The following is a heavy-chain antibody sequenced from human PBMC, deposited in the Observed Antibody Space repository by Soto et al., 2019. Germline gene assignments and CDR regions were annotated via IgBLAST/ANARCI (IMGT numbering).Heavy chain of an antibody. V-gene: IGHV4-59*02. CDR3: ARSGHTFGGVV. CDR2: IHSSGTT. D-gene: IGHD3-16*01. CDR1: CGSVSGYF. J-gene: IGHJ4*02. Sequence: SETLSLTCTVSCGSVSGYFGSWIRQPPGKGLEYIGFIHSSGTTNYNTSLKSRVTVSVDTSKNQISLKLKSLTTADTAIYYCARSGHTFGGVVWGQGIPVTVSS.